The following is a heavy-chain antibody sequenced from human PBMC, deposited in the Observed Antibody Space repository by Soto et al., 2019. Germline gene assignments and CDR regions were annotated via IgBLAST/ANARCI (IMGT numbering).Heavy chain of an antibody. Sequence: QLQLQESGPGLVKPSETLSLTCTVSGGSISSSSYYWGWIRQPPGKGLEWIGSIYYSGSTYYNPSLKSRVTISVDTSKNQFSLKLSSVTAADTAVYYCARQSSWFFGELLRPWFDPWGQGTLVTVSS. CDR2: IYYSGST. CDR3: ARQSSWFFGELLRPWFDP. CDR1: GGSISSSSYY. J-gene: IGHJ5*02. V-gene: IGHV4-39*01. D-gene: IGHD3-10*01.